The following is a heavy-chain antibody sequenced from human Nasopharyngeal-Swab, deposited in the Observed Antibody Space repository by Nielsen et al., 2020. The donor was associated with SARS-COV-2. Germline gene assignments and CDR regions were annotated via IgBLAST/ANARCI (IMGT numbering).Heavy chain of an antibody. D-gene: IGHD3-22*01. J-gene: IGHJ6*02. CDR2: IIPIFGTA. V-gene: IGHV1-69*13. CDR1: GGTFSSYA. CDR3: ASFPYDSSGSYYYYGMDV. Sequence: SVKVSCKASGGTFSSYAISWVRQAPGQGLEWMGGIIPIFGTANYAQKFQGRVTITADESTSTAYMELSSLRSEDTAVYYCASFPYDSSGSYYYYGMDVWGQGTTVTVPS.